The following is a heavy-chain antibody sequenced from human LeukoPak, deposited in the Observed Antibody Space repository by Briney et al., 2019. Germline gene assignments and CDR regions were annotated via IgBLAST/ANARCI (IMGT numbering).Heavy chain of an antibody. V-gene: IGHV3-23*01. CDR3: AKDMESAYDCSGYYSPFDS. D-gene: IGHD3-22*01. CDR2: ICKSGGST. Sequence: GGSLRLSCAASGFTFSSYNMNWVRQGAGRGLEWVSAICKSGGSTFYADSVRGRFTISRDNSKNTLYLQMNSLKAEDTAVYYCAKDMESAYDCSGYYSPFDSWAQGILVTVSS. J-gene: IGHJ4*02. CDR1: GFTFSSYN.